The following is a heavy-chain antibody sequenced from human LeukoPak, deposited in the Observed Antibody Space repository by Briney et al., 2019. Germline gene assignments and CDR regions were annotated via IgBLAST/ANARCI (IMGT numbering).Heavy chain of an antibody. J-gene: IGHJ3*02. CDR3: ARPQPTTVTTVDAFDI. V-gene: IGHV3-21*01. CDR2: ISSSSSYI. CDR1: GFTFSSYS. Sequence: KPGGSLRLSCAASGFTFSSYSMNWVRRAPGKGLEWVSSISSSSSYIYYADSVKGRFTISRDNAKNSLYLQMNSLRAEDTAVYYCARPQPTTVTTVDAFDIWGQGTMVTVSS. D-gene: IGHD4-17*01.